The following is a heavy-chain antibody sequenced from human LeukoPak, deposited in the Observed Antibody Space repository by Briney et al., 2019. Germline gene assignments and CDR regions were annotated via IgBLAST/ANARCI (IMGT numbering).Heavy chain of an antibody. CDR1: EFTFSIYE. CDR3: ARGPHPYTSGWYHFDY. Sequence: GGSLRLSCAASEFTFSIYEMNWVRQAPGKGLEWVSYISSSGSTIYYADSVKGRFTISRDNAKNSLFLQMNSLRVEDTALYYCARGPHPYTSGWYHFDYWGQGTLVTVSS. D-gene: IGHD6-19*01. V-gene: IGHV3-48*03. CDR2: ISSSGSTI. J-gene: IGHJ4*02.